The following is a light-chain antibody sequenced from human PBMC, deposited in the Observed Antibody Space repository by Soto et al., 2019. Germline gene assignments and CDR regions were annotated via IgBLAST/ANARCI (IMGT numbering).Light chain of an antibody. CDR2: KAS. CDR3: QHYNSYSEA. V-gene: IGKV1-5*03. CDR1: QTFSSW. J-gene: IGKJ1*01. Sequence: DIQMTQSPPSLSASVGDRVTITCRASQTFSSWLAWYQQKPGKAPKLLIYKASTLKSGVPSRFSGSGSGTEFTLTISSLQPDDFATYYCQHYNSYSEAFGQGTKVELK.